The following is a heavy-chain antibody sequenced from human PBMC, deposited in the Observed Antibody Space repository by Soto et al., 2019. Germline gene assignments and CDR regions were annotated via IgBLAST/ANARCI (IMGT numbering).Heavy chain of an antibody. CDR2: VSHDGRNR. V-gene: IGHV3-30*18. D-gene: IGHD6-19*01. Sequence: VQLVESGGGVVQPGRSLRLSCAASGFTFSDYAMHWVRQAPGKGLEWVAVVSHDGRNRHYADSVKGRFTISRDRSKNTVALEMPSLRAEDTAVYYCSKGGRQWLGTSDSNYCGQGALVTVSS. CDR1: GFTFSDYA. J-gene: IGHJ4*02. CDR3: SKGGRQWLGTSDSNY.